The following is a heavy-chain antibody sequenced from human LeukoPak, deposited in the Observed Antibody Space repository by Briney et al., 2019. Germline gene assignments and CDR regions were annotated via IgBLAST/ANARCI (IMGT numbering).Heavy chain of an antibody. V-gene: IGHV3-30-3*01. Sequence: GGSLRLSCAASGFTFSSYAMHWVRQAPGKGLAWVAVISHDGGNKYYADSVKGRFTISRDNSKNTLYLQMDSLRAEDTAIYYCAKDSSTSNPYYGLDVWGQGTTVTVSS. CDR3: AKDSSTSNPYYGLDV. CDR1: GFTFSSYA. D-gene: IGHD4-11*01. J-gene: IGHJ6*02. CDR2: ISHDGGNK.